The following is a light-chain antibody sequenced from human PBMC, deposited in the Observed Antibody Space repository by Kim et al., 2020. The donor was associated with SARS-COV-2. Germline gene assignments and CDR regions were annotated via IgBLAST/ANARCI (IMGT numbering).Light chain of an antibody. CDR1: NSNIGVNT. CDR3: VTWDDSLNAWV. CDR2: RNN. Sequence: GQRVTISCSGSNSNIGVNTVNWYQQFPGTAPKLLIYRNNQRPSGVPDRFSGSKSGTSASLALSGLLAEDEADYYCVTWDDSLNAWVFGGWTQLTVL. V-gene: IGLV1-44*01. J-gene: IGLJ3*02.